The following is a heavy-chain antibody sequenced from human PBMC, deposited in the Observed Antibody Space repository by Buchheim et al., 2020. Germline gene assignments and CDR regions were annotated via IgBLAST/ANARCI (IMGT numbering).Heavy chain of an antibody. Sequence: QVQLVQSGAEVKKPGASVKVSCKASGYTFTSYDINWVRQATGQGLEWMGWMNPNSGNTGYAQKFQGRVTMTRNTSISTAYMELSSLRSEDTAVYYCARDSPPYCGGDCYSSWFDPWGQGTL. CDR1: GYTFTSYD. CDR2: MNPNSGNT. D-gene: IGHD2-21*02. J-gene: IGHJ5*02. V-gene: IGHV1-8*01. CDR3: ARDSPPYCGGDCYSSWFDP.